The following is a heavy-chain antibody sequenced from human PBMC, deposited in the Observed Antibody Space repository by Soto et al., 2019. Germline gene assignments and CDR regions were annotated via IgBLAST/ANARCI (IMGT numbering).Heavy chain of an antibody. CDR2: ITGSGDKT. V-gene: IGHV3-23*01. CDR3: ARDCSSSSCSVWHY. Sequence: GGSMRLSCAAFGFSLSNYAMTWVRKAQGKGLEWVSGITGSGDKTYYADSVKGRFIISRDNSKNTLYLQMNSLRAEDTALYYWARDCSSSSCSVWHYWGQGTLVTVSS. CDR1: GFSLSNYA. D-gene: IGHD2-2*01. J-gene: IGHJ4*02.